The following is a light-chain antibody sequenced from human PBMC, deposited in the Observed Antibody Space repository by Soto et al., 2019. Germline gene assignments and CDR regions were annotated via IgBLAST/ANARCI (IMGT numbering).Light chain of an antibody. CDR2: TND. Sequence: QSVLTQPPSASGTPGQRVTICCFGSSFNIGRNPVNWYQQFPGTAPKLLIYTNDQRPSGVPDRFSGSKSGTSASLAISGLQSEDEADYYCAAWDDSLNGWVFGGGTQLTVL. V-gene: IGLV1-44*01. CDR3: AAWDDSLNGWV. CDR1: SFNIGRNP. J-gene: IGLJ3*02.